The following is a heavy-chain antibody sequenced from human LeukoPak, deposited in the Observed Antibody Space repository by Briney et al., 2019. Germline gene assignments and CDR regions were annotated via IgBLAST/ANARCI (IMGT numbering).Heavy chain of an antibody. D-gene: IGHD4-11*01. CDR2: ISGSGGST. Sequence: GGSLRLSCAASGFTFSSYGMHWVRQAPGKGLEWVSAISGSGGSTYYADSVKGRFTISRDNSKNTLYLQMNSLRAEDTAVYYCAKFGVYSNYVAFDYWGQGTLVTVSS. CDR1: GFTFSSYG. V-gene: IGHV3-23*01. J-gene: IGHJ4*02. CDR3: AKFGVYSNYVAFDY.